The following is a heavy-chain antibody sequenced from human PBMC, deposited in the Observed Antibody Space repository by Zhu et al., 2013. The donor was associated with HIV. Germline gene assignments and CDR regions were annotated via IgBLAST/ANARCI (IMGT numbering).Heavy chain of an antibody. V-gene: IGHV1-69*06. Sequence: QVQLVQSGAEVKKPGSSVRVSCKTSGGTFSTYAISWVRQAPGQGLEWMGGIIPIFGTANYAQKFQGRVTITADKSTSTAYMELSSLRSEDTAVYYCARGYGDYGSDYFDYWGQGTLVTVSS. J-gene: IGHJ4*02. CDR3: ARGYGDYGSDYFDY. CDR2: IIPIFGTA. D-gene: IGHD4-17*01. CDR1: GGTFSTYA.